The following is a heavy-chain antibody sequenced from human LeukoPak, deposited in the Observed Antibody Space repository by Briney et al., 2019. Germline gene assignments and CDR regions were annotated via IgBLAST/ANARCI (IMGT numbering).Heavy chain of an antibody. CDR2: INPSGGST. J-gene: IGHJ3*02. CDR1: GYTFTSYY. D-gene: IGHD3-22*01. V-gene: IGHV1-46*01. Sequence: GASVKVSCKASGYTFTSYYMHWVRQAPGQGLEWMGIINPSGGSTSYAQKFQGRVTMTRDMSTSTVYMELSSLRSEDTAVYYCASDYYDSSEVHAFDIWGQGTMVTVSS. CDR3: ASDYYDSSEVHAFDI.